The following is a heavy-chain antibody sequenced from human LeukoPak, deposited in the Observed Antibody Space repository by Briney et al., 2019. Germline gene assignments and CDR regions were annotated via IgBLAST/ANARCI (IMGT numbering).Heavy chain of an antibody. D-gene: IGHD3-16*02. CDR2: IYYSGST. CDR3: ARLRKVYDYVWGSYRYGPSHAFDI. CDR1: GGSISSNSYY. Sequence: SGTLSLTCAVSGGSISSNSYYWGWIRQPPGKGLEWIGSIYYSGSTYYNPSLKSRVTISVDTSKNQFSLKLSSVTAADTAVYYCARLRKVYDYVWGSYRYGPSHAFDIWGQGTMVTVSS. V-gene: IGHV4-39*07. J-gene: IGHJ3*02.